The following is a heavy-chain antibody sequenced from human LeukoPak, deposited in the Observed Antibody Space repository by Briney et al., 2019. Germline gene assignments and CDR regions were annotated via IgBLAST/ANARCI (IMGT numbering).Heavy chain of an antibody. CDR3: ARAGCLITGYSSGCWFDP. Sequence: ASVKVSCKASGYTFTSYAMHWVRQAPGQRLEWMGWINAGNGNTKYSQKFQGRVTITRDTSASTAYMELSSLRSEDTAVYYCARAGCLITGYSSGCWFDPWGQGTLVTVSS. CDR2: INAGNGNT. J-gene: IGHJ5*02. D-gene: IGHD6-19*01. V-gene: IGHV1-3*01. CDR1: GYTFTSYA.